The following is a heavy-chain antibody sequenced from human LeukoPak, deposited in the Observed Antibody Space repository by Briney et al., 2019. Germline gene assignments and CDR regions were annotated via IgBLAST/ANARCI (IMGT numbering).Heavy chain of an antibody. J-gene: IGHJ5*02. V-gene: IGHV3-48*01. CDR2: ISSSSSTI. CDR1: GFTFSSYS. D-gene: IGHD3-22*01. Sequence: GGSLRLSCAASGFTFSSYSMNWVRQAPGKGLEWVSYISSSSSTIYYADSVKGRFTISRDNAKNSLYLQMNSLRAEDTAVYHCARVRLSGYLNWFDPWGQGTLVTVSS. CDR3: ARVRLSGYLNWFDP.